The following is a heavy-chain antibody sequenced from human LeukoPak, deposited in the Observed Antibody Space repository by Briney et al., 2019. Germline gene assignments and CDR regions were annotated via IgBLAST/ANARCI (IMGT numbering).Heavy chain of an antibody. CDR1: GFTFSSYA. CDR3: AREAPDDSGSYLDY. J-gene: IGHJ4*02. Sequence: PGGSLRLSCAASGFTFSSYAMHWVRQAPGKGLEWVAVISYDGSNKYYADSVKGRFTISRDNSKNTLYLQMNSLRAEDTAVYYCAREAPDDSGSYLDYWGQGTLVTVSS. V-gene: IGHV3-30-3*01. CDR2: ISYDGSNK. D-gene: IGHD1-26*01.